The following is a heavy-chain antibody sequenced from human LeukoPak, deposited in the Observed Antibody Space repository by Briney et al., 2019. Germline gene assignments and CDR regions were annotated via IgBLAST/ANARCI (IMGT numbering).Heavy chain of an antibody. J-gene: IGHJ5*02. D-gene: IGHD6-19*01. CDR2: IYSSGSA. CDR1: GGSVINHY. CDR3: ARDVRYASGWSTPES. Sequence: PSETLSLTCTVSGGSVINHYWSWIRQPAGKGLEWIGRIYSSGSANYSPSLKSRVSISIDTSMNHFSLNLTSVTAADTALYFCARDVRYASGWSTPESWGQGTLVTVSS. V-gene: IGHV4-4*07.